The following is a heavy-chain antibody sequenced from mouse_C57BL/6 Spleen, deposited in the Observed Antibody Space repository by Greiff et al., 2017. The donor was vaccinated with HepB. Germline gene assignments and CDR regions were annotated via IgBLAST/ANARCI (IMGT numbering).Heavy chain of an antibody. Sequence: VQLQQSGAELMKPGASVKLFCKATGYTFTGYWIERVKQRPGHGLEWIGEILPGSGSTNYNEKFKGKATFTADTATNTAYLQLSSLTTEDSAIYDCANGRGLPQAWFAYWGQGTLVTVSA. D-gene: IGHD1-1*02. CDR3: ANGRGLPQAWFAY. CDR1: GYTFTGYW. J-gene: IGHJ3*01. CDR2: ILPGSGST. V-gene: IGHV1-9*01.